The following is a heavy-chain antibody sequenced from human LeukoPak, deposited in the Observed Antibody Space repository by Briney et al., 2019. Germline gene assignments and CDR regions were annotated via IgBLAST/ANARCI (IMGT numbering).Heavy chain of an antibody. V-gene: IGHV3-20*04. CDR3: ARDYYDRSGYYYGGY. Sequence: GGSLRLSCAASGFTFDDYGMSWVRQAPGKGLEWVSGINWNGGSTGYADSVKGRFTVSRDNAKNSLYLQMNSLRDEDTAVYYCARDYYDRSGYYYGGYWGQGTLVTVSS. D-gene: IGHD3-22*01. CDR1: GFTFDDYG. CDR2: INWNGGST. J-gene: IGHJ4*02.